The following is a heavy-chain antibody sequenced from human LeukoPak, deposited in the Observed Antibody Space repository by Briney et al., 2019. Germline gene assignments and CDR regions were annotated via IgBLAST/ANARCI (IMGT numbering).Heavy chain of an antibody. D-gene: IGHD2-2*01. Sequence: ASVKVSCKASGYTFTGYYIHWVRQAPGQGLEWMGWINPNSGGTNYAQKFQGRVTMTRDTSISTAYMGLSRLRSDDTAVYYCARDHNQLLSRYYYYYMDVWGKGTTVTVSS. CDR3: ARDHNQLLSRYYYYYMDV. CDR2: INPNSGGT. V-gene: IGHV1-2*02. J-gene: IGHJ6*03. CDR1: GYTFTGYY.